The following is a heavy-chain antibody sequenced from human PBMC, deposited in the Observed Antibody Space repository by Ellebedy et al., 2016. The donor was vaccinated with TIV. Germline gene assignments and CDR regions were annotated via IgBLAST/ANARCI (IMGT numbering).Heavy chain of an antibody. Sequence: GESLKISCAASGFTFSTYWMSWVRQAPGKGLEWVANIKYDGGERYYVASVRGRFTISRDNAETSLYLQMNSLPAADTAVYFCARGLGKSTYSSSPLDYWGQGTLVTVSS. CDR3: ARGLGKSTYSSSPLDY. CDR1: GFTFSTYW. J-gene: IGHJ4*02. V-gene: IGHV3-7*03. D-gene: IGHD6-6*01. CDR2: IKYDGGER.